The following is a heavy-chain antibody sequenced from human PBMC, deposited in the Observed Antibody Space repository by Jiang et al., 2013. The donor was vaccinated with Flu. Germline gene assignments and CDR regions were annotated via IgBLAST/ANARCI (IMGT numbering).Heavy chain of an antibody. CDR2: IWYDGSNK. CDR1: GFTFSSYG. J-gene: IGHJ6*02. CDR3: ARDRLVCGSPPRCYYYYGMDV. D-gene: IGHD3-16*01. Sequence: VQLVESGGGVVQPGRSLRLSCAASGFTFSSYGMHWVRQAPGKGLEWVAVIWYDGSNKYYADSVKGRFTISRDNSKNTLYLQMNSLRAEDTAVYYCARDRLVCGSPPRCYYYYGMDVWGQGTTVTVSS. V-gene: IGHV3-33*01.